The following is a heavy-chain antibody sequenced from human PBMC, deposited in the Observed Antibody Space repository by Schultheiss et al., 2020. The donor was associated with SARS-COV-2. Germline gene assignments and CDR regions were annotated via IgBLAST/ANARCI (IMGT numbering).Heavy chain of an antibody. V-gene: IGHV3-23*01. CDR2: IVGGSDAT. CDR3: APNSLNPLQY. Sequence: GGSLRLSCATSGFTFSTSGMTWVRQAPGKGLEWVASIVGGSDATHYADSVKGRFTISRDNSKNTLYLQMSSLRAEDTAVYFCAPNSLNPLQYWGQGTLVTVSS. D-gene: IGHD2/OR15-2a*01. J-gene: IGHJ4*02. CDR1: GFTFSTSG.